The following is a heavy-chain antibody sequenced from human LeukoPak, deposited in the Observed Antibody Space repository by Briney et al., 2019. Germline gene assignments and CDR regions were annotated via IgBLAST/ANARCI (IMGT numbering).Heavy chain of an antibody. J-gene: IGHJ6*03. CDR2: ISAYNGNT. D-gene: IGHD6-13*01. CDR3: ARDRGSLQYSSSWYYYYYYMDV. Sequence: ASVKVSCKASGYTFTSYGISWVRQAPGQGLEWMGWISAYNGNTNYAQKLQGRVTMTTGTSTSTAYMELRSLRSDDTAVYYCARDRGSLQYSSSWYYYYYYMDVWGQGTLVTVSS. CDR1: GYTFTSYG. V-gene: IGHV1-18*01.